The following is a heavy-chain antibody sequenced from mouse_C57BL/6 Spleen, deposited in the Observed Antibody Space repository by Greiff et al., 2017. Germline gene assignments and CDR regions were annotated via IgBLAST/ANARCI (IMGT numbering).Heavy chain of an antibody. CDR2: IYPGDGDT. CDR3: ARGDYYWYFDV. Sequence: VQRVESGPELVKPGASVKISCKASGYAFSSSWMNWVKQRPGKGLEWIGRIYPGDGDTNYNGKFKGKATLTADKSSSTAYLQLSSLTSEDSAVYFCARGDYYWYFDVWGTGTTVTVSS. V-gene: IGHV1-82*01. J-gene: IGHJ1*03. D-gene: IGHD2-4*01. CDR1: GYAFSSSW.